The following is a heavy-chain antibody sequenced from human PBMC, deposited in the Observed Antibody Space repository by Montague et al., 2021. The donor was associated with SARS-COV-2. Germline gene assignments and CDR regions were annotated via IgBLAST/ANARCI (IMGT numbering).Heavy chain of an antibody. V-gene: IGHV4-34*01. CDR3: ARGGIRNGMNRGVRSRPFDS. CDR1: GGSFSDDY. J-gene: IGHJ5*01. D-gene: IGHD3-10*01. CDR2: VYHSGST. Sequence: SETLSLTCAVSGGSFSDDYWSWIRQSPGKGLEWIGEVYHSGSTTYNPSVRSRVLISIDTSRSQISLNLRSVTAADTAVYYCARGGIRNGMNRGVRSRPFDSWGQGTLVTVSS.